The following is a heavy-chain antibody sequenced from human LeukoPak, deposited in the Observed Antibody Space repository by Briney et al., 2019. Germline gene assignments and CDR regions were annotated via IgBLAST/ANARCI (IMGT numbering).Heavy chain of an antibody. J-gene: IGHJ5*02. Sequence: PSETLSLTCSVSGGSVTTTYYWSWIRQPPGGGLEWIASLYHSGNSNYNPSLKSRPTMSVDTSTNQFSLQLTSMTAADTAIYYCTRHQTNFYGSGAPFDPWGQGTLVTVSS. D-gene: IGHD3-10*01. CDR1: GGSVTTTYY. CDR3: TRHQTNFYGSGAPFDP. CDR2: LYHSGNS. V-gene: IGHV4-39*01.